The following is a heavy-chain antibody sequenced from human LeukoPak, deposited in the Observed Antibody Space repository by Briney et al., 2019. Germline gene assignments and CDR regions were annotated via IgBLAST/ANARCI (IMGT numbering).Heavy chain of an antibody. CDR2: ISYDGSNK. J-gene: IGHJ3*02. D-gene: IGHD6-6*01. CDR3: GRVGGRSKAAKGDAFDI. V-gene: IGHV3-30-3*01. CDR1: GFTFSSYA. Sequence: GGSLRLSCAASGFTFSSYAMHWVRQAPGKGLEWVAVISYDGSNKYYADSVKGRFTISRDNSKNTLYLQMNSLRAEDTAVYYCGRVGGRSKAAKGDAFDIWGQGTMVTVSS.